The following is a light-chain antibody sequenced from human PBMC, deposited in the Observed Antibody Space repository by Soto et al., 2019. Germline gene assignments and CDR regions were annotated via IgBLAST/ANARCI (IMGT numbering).Light chain of an antibody. CDR2: EVS. V-gene: IGLV2-14*01. Sequence: QSALTQPASVSGSPGQSITISCTGTSSDVGDYNSVSWYQQHPGKAPKLMIYEVSNRPSGVSNRFSGSKSGNTASLTISGLQAEDAADYYCSSYTSSSTYVFGTGTK. CDR3: SSYTSSSTYV. J-gene: IGLJ1*01. CDR1: SSDVGDYNS.